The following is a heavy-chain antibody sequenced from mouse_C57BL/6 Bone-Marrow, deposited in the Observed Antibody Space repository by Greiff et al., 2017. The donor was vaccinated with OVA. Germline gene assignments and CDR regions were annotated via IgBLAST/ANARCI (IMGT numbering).Heavy chain of an antibody. Sequence: VQRVESGPGLVQPSQSLSITCTVSGFSLTSYGVHWVRQSPGKGLEWLGVIWSGGSTDYNAAFISRLSISKDNPKSQVFFKMNSLQADDTAIYYCARSNYAYFDVWGTGTTVTVSS. J-gene: IGHJ1*03. V-gene: IGHV2-2*01. D-gene: IGHD2-1*01. CDR3: ARSNYAYFDV. CDR2: IWSGGST. CDR1: GFSLTSYG.